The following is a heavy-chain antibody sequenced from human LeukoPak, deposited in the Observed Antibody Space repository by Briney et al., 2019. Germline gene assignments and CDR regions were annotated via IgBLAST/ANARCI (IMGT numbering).Heavy chain of an antibody. CDR1: GYSFTSYW. CDR2: IIPIFGTA. CDR3: ARGSKRAAQPGWSYYYYYYMDV. Sequence: KISCKGSGYSFTSYWIGWVRQAPGQGLEWMGGIIPIFGTANYAQKFQGRVTITADESTSTAYMELSSLRSEDTAVYYCARGSKRAAQPGWSYYYYYYMDVWGKGTTVTVSS. J-gene: IGHJ6*03. D-gene: IGHD6-6*01. V-gene: IGHV1-69*01.